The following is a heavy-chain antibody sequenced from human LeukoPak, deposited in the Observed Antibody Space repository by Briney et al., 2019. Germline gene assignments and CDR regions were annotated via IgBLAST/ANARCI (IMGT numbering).Heavy chain of an antibody. Sequence: GGSLRLSCAASGFTFSSYAMSWVRQAPGKGLEWVSAISGSGGRTYYADSVKGRFTISRDNSKNTLYLQMNSLRAEDTAVYYCAKVQTYNWNDVGPKYTDYRGQGTLVTVSS. CDR2: ISGSGGRT. CDR3: AKVQTYNWNDVGPKYTDY. CDR1: GFTFSSYA. V-gene: IGHV3-23*01. D-gene: IGHD1-20*01. J-gene: IGHJ4*02.